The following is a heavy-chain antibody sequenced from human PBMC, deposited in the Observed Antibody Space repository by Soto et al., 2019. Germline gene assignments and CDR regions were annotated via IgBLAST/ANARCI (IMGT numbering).Heavy chain of an antibody. J-gene: IGHJ4*02. CDR3: ARGLYYYDSSGYWGY. CDR1: GFTFSSYS. CDR2: ISSSSSTI. D-gene: IGHD3-22*01. V-gene: IGHV3-48*02. Sequence: EVQLVESGGGLVQPGGSLRLSCAASGFTFSSYSMNWVRQAPGTGLVWVSYISSSSSTIYYADSVKGRFTISRENAKNSLYLQMNSLRDEDTAVYYRARGLYYYDSSGYWGYWGQGTLVTVSS.